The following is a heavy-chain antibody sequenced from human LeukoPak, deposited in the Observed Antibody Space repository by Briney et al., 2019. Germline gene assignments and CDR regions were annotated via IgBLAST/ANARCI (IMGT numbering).Heavy chain of an antibody. V-gene: IGHV1-2*02. CDR1: GYTFSGYY. Sequence: ASVKVSCKASGYTFSGYYIHWVRQAPGQGLEWMGWIIPNSGATNYAQNFQGRVTMTRDTSISTAYMELSRLRSDDTAVYYCAREGIGRGLLKGYCSGGSCYGYWGQGTLVTVSS. J-gene: IGHJ4*02. D-gene: IGHD2-15*01. CDR3: AREGIGRGLLKGYCSGGSCYGY. CDR2: IIPNSGAT.